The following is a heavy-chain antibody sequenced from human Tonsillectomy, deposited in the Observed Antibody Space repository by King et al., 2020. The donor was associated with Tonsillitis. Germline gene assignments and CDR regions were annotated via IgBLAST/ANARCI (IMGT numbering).Heavy chain of an antibody. Sequence: VQLVESGGGLVQPGGSLRLSCAASGFTFTTYSLNWVRQSPGKGLEWVSYISSKSNTTYYADSLKGRFTISRDNARNSLFLQINSLRAEDTAVYYCARDRGSGSSYNYFDYWGQGTLVTVSS. CDR3: ARDRGSGSSYNYFDY. CDR1: GFTFTTYS. D-gene: IGHD1-26*01. CDR2: ISSKSNTT. J-gene: IGHJ4*02. V-gene: IGHV3-48*01.